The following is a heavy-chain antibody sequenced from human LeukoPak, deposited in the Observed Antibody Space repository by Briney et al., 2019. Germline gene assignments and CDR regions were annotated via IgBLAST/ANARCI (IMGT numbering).Heavy chain of an antibody. CDR2: MNPNSGKT. D-gene: IGHD6-19*01. CDR3: ARGGHSSGWYYYYYYGMDV. V-gene: IGHV1-8*01. Sequence: ASVKVSCKASGYTFTSYDINWVRQATGQGLEWMGWMNPNSGKTGYAQKFQGRVTMTRNTSISTAYMELSSLRSEDTAVYYCARGGHSSGWYYYYYYGMDVWGQGATVTVSS. CDR1: GYTFTSYD. J-gene: IGHJ6*02.